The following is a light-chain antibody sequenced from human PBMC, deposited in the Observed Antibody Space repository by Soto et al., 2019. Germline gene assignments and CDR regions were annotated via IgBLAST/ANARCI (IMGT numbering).Light chain of an antibody. CDR1: QGISNY. CDR2: AAS. CDR3: QKYSRAPVS. J-gene: IGKJ4*01. V-gene: IGKV1-27*01. Sequence: DIQMTQSPSSLSASVGDRVTITCRASQGISNYLAWDQQKPGKVPKLLTYAASTLKSGLPSRFSGSGSGTDFAITISSVLTEDVATYDCQKYSRAPVSFGGVTKVEI.